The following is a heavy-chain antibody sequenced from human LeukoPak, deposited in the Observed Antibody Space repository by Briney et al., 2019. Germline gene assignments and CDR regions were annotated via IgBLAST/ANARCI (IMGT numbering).Heavy chain of an antibody. CDR1: GGSISSGGYY. J-gene: IGHJ4*02. CDR2: IYYSGST. Sequence: SETLSLTRTVSGGSISSGGYYWSWIRQHPGKGLEWIGYIYYSGSTYYNPSLKSQVTMSVDTSKNQFSLKPSSVTAADTAVYYCARGGDYGDYCDYWGQGTLVTVSS. CDR3: ARGGDYGDYCDY. D-gene: IGHD4-17*01. V-gene: IGHV4-31*01.